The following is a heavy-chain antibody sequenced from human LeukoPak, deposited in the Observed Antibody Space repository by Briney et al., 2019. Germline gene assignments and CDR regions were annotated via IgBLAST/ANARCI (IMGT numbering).Heavy chain of an antibody. V-gene: IGHV4-59*13. J-gene: IGHJ4*02. D-gene: IGHD4-11*01. CDR2: IYYSGST. Sequence: SETLSLTCTVSGGSISSNYWSWVWKRPGKGLEWIGNIYYSGSTNYNPSLKGRVTISVDTSKNQFSLKLSSVTAADTAVYYCARLDYSNYVQDYWGQGTLVTVSS. CDR3: ARLDYSNYVQDY. CDR1: GGSISSNY.